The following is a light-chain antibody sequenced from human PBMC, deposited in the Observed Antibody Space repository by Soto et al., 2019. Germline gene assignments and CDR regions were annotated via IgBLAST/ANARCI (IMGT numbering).Light chain of an antibody. CDR3: QQYGSSRWT. V-gene: IGKV3-20*01. CDR1: QSVSSSY. CDR2: GAS. Sequence: NGLTQSPGTLSLYPGERATLSCRASQSVSSSYLAWYQQKPGQAPRLLIYGASSRATGIPDRFSGSGSGTDFTLTISRLEPEDFAVYYCQQYGSSRWTFGQGTKVDI. J-gene: IGKJ1*01.